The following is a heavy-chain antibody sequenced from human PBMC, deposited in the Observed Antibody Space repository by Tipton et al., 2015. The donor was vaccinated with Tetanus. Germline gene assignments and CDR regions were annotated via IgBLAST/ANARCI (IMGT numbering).Heavy chain of an antibody. CDR2: IYPGDSET. D-gene: IGHD6-6*01. Sequence: QLVQSGAEVKKPGESLTISCKCSGYTFDTYWIAWVRQMPGKGLEWMGIIYPGDSETRYSPSFQGHVTMSADKSINTAYLQWSSLEASDTAMYFCARLHLRTYASSSGYWGQGTLVTVSS. CDR3: ARLHLRTYASSSGY. V-gene: IGHV5-51*01. CDR1: GYTFDTYW. J-gene: IGHJ4*02.